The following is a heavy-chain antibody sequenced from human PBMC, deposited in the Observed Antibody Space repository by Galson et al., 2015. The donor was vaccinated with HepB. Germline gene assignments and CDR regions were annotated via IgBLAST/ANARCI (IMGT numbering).Heavy chain of an antibody. CDR1: GFTFNNAW. CDR3: TTDFYYDPLTGYYADY. J-gene: IGHJ4*02. D-gene: IGHD3-9*01. V-gene: IGHV3-15*07. CDR2: IKSETDVGTT. Sequence: SLRLSCAASGFTFNNAWMNWVRQAPGKGLEWVGRIKSETDVGTTDYAAPVKGRFLISRDDSNNTLYLQMSSLKTEDTAVYYCTTDFYYDPLTGYYADYWGQGTLVTVSS.